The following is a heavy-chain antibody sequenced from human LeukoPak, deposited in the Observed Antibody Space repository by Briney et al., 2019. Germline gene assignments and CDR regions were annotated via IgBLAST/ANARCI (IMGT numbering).Heavy chain of an antibody. CDR3: ASSIAVAGTFDI. D-gene: IGHD6-19*01. Sequence: SETLSLTCTVSGGSISSYYWSWIRQPPGKGLEWIGYIYYSGSTNYNPSLKSRVTISVDTSKNQFSLKLGSVTAADTAVYYCASSIAVAGTFDIWGQGTMVTVSS. V-gene: IGHV4-59*01. CDR2: IYYSGST. CDR1: GGSISSYY. J-gene: IGHJ3*02.